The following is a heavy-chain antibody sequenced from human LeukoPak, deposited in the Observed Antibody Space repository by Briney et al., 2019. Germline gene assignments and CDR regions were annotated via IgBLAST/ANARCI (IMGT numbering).Heavy chain of an antibody. V-gene: IGHV4-34*01. CDR2: INHSGST. D-gene: IGHD2-2*01. CDR3: ARTSSHDAFDI. CDR1: GGSFSGYY. J-gene: IGHJ3*02. Sequence: PSETLSLTCAVYGGSFSGYYWSWIRQPPGKGLEWIGEINHSGSTNYNPSLKSRVTISVDTSKNQFSLKLSPVTAADTAVYYCARTSSHDAFDIWGQGTMVTVSS.